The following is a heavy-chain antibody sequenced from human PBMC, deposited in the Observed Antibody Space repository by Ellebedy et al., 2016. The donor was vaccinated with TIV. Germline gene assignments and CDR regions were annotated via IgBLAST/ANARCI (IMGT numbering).Heavy chain of an antibody. CDR3: AKGVTSRLYGMDV. J-gene: IGHJ6*02. CDR2: ISGSGGNT. Sequence: GESLKISCAASGLTFSSHAMSWVRQAPGKGLEWVSSISGSGGNTYYADSVKGRFTISRDNSKDTRYLQVNSLRAEDTAVYYCAKGVTSRLYGMDVWGQGTTVTVS. V-gene: IGHV3-23*01. D-gene: IGHD2-21*02. CDR1: GLTFSSHA.